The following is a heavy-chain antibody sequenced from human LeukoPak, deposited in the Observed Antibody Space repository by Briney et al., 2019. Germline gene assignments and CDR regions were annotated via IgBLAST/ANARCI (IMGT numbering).Heavy chain of an antibody. V-gene: IGHV1-24*01. Sequence: ASVKVSCKVSGYTLTELSMHWVRQAPGKGLEWMGGFDPEDGETIYAQKFQGRVTTTEDTSTDTAYMELSSLRSEDTAVYYCATDIIAAAGYWGQGTLVTVSS. D-gene: IGHD6-13*01. CDR1: GYTLTELS. J-gene: IGHJ4*02. CDR2: FDPEDGET. CDR3: ATDIIAAAGY.